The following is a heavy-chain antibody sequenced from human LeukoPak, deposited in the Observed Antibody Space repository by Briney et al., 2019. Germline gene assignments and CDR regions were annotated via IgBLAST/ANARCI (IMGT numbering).Heavy chain of an antibody. J-gene: IGHJ4*02. Sequence: PGGSLRLSCAASGVTFSSYAMGWDRQAPGKGLEWVSAISGSGGSTYYADSVNGRFPISRDNSKNTLYLQMNSLRAEDTAVYYCAKLPPSDYSNYLDYWGQGTLVTVSS. CDR3: AKLPPSDYSNYLDY. D-gene: IGHD4-11*01. V-gene: IGHV3-23*01. CDR1: GVTFSSYA. CDR2: ISGSGGST.